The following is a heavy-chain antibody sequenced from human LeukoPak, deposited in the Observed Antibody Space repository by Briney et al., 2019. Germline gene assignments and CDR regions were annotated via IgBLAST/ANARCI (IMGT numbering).Heavy chain of an antibody. CDR1: GSSISSNVY. CDR2: IYHSGTT. J-gene: IGHJ5*02. D-gene: IGHD5-24*01. Sequence: PSETLSLTCTVSGSSISSNVYWGWIRQPPGKGLEWIGSIYHSGTTYDNPSLKSRVTISVDTSKNQFSLKLTSVTAADTAVYYCARHPSGRMWLQQGGWFDPWGQGTLVTVSS. V-gene: IGHV4-38-2*02. CDR3: ARHPSGRMWLQQGGWFDP.